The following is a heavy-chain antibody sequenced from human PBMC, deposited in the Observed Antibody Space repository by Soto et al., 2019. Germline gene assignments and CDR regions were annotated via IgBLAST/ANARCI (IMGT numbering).Heavy chain of an antibody. V-gene: IGHV3-30*18. Sequence: GGSLRLSCAASGFTFSSYGMHWVRQAPGKGLEWVAVISYDGSNKYYADSVKGRFTISRDNSKNTLYLQMNSLRAEDTAVYYCAKAYYDYIWGSYRGGTYYMDVWGKGTTVTVSS. CDR1: GFTFSSYG. D-gene: IGHD3-16*02. CDR3: AKAYYDYIWGSYRGGTYYMDV. CDR2: ISYDGSNK. J-gene: IGHJ6*03.